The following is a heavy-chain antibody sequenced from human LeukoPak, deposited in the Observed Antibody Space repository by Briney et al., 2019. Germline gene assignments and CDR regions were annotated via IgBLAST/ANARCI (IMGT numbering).Heavy chain of an antibody. J-gene: IGHJ4*02. D-gene: IGHD6-19*01. Sequence: PGGSLRPSCAASGFTFSNAWMSWVRQAPGKGLEWVGRIKSKTDGGTTDYAAPVKGRFTISRDDSKNTLYLQMNSLKTEDTAVYYCTTRDSSGWFPSYYFDYWGQGTLVTVSS. CDR2: IKSKTDGGTT. CDR3: TTRDSSGWFPSYYFDY. V-gene: IGHV3-15*01. CDR1: GFTFSNAW.